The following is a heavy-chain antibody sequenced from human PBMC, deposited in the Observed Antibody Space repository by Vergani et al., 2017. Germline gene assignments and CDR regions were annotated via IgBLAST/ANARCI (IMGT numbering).Heavy chain of an antibody. CDR2: IIPNFSPA. V-gene: IGHV1-69*12. CDR3: ARDRMGVRFRQPHYYGMDV. Sequence: QVQLVQSGAEVKKPGSSVRVSCKTSGGAFSTYAINWVRQAPGQGLEWMGAIIPNFSPARSAQKFQGRVTITADESTRTVYMELNSLRSDDSAVYYCARDRMGVRFRQPHYYGMDVWGQGTTVTVSS. CDR1: GGAFSTYA. D-gene: IGHD1-14*01. J-gene: IGHJ6*02.